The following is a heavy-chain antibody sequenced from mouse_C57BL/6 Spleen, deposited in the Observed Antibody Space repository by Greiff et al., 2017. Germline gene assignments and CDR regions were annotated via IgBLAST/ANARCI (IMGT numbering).Heavy chain of an antibody. CDR3: ARDHYYGSSDDYAMDY. J-gene: IGHJ4*01. Sequence: EVQVVESEGGLVQPGSSMKLSCTASGFTFSDYYMAWVRQVPEKGLEWVANINYDGSSTYYLDSLKSRFIISRDNAKNILYLQMSSLKSEDTATYYCARDHYYGSSDDYAMDYWGQGTSVTVSS. CDR1: GFTFSDYY. CDR2: INYDGSST. V-gene: IGHV5-16*01. D-gene: IGHD1-1*01.